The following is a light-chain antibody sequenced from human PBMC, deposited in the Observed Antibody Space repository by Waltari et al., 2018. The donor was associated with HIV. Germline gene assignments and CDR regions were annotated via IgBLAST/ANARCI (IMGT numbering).Light chain of an antibody. CDR3: QSADSSGTWV. CDR2: QDT. V-gene: IGLV3-25*03. CDR1: ALPKQL. Sequence: SFELPQPPSVSVSPGQTARITCSGDALPKQLAYWYQQKPGQAPVLIIYQDTERPAGIPERFSGSSSGTRVTLTVSGVQAEDEADYYCQSADSSGTWVFGGGTKLTVL. J-gene: IGLJ3*02.